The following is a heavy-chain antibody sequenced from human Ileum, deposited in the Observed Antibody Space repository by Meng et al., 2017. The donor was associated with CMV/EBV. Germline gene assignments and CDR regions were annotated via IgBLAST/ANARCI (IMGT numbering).Heavy chain of an antibody. CDR1: GFTVSSNY. D-gene: IGHD1-26*01. J-gene: IGHJ4*02. V-gene: IGHV3-53*01. CDR3: ARAIVGATPLDY. CDR2: IYSGGST. Sequence: GESLKISCAASGFTVSSNYMSWVRQAPGKGLEWVSVIYSGGSTYYADSVKGRFTISRDNSKNTLYLQMNSLRAEDTAVYYCARAIVGATPLDYWGQGTLVTVSS.